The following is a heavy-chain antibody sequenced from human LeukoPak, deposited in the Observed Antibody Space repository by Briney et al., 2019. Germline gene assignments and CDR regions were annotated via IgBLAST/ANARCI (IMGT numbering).Heavy chain of an antibody. J-gene: IGHJ4*02. D-gene: IGHD5-18*01. CDR1: GGSISSYY. Sequence: SETLSLTCTVSGGSISSYYWSWIRQPPGKGLEWIGYIYYSGSTNYNPSLKSRVTISVDTSKNQFSLKLSSVTAADTAVYYCARGKRGYSYGYAFAYFDYWGQGTLVTVSS. CDR2: IYYSGST. V-gene: IGHV4-59*01. CDR3: ARGKRGYSYGYAFAYFDY.